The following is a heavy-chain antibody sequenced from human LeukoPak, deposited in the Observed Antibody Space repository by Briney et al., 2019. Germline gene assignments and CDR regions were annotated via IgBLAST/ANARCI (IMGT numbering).Heavy chain of an antibody. CDR3: ARDYWNGARYYFDY. D-gene: IGHD1-1*01. Sequence: SETLSLTCAVYGGSFSGYYWSWIRQPPGKGLEWIGEINHSGSTNYNPSLKSRVTMSVDTSKSQFSLKLSSVTPEDTAVYYCARDYWNGARYYFDYWGQGTLVTVSS. CDR2: INHSGST. CDR1: GGSFSGYY. V-gene: IGHV4-34*01. J-gene: IGHJ4*02.